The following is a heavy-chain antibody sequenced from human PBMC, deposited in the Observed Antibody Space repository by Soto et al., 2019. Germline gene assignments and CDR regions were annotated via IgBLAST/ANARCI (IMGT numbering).Heavy chain of an antibody. J-gene: IGHJ6*02. CDR2: TYYRSKWYN. CDR1: GDSVSSNSAA. CDR3: ARGPITMVRDYYYYSGMDV. D-gene: IGHD3-10*01. V-gene: IGHV6-1*01. Sequence: SXTLSLTCAISGDSVSSNSAAWNWIRQSPSRGLEWLGRTYYRSKWYNDYAVSVKSRITINPDTSKNQFSLQLNSVTPEDTAVYYCARGPITMVRDYYYYSGMDVWGQGTTVTXSS.